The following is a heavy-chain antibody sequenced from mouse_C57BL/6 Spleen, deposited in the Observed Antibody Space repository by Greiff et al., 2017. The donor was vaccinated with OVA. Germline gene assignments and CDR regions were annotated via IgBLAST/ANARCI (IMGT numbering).Heavy chain of an antibody. Sequence: QVQLQQSGAELVRPGTSVKVSCKASGYAFTNYLIEWVKQRPGQGLEWIGVINPGSGGTNYYEKFSGKGTLTADKSSSTAYMQLSSLTSADATVYFCARNFVTTVAYFDYWGQGTTLTVSS. CDR1: GYAFTNYL. CDR3: ARNFVTTVAYFDY. J-gene: IGHJ2*01. CDR2: INPGSGGT. D-gene: IGHD1-1*01. V-gene: IGHV1-54*01.